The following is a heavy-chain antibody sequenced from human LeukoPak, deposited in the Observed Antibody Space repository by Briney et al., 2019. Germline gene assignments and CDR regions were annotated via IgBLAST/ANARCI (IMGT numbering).Heavy chain of an antibody. V-gene: IGHV1-18*01. CDR2: FSAYADNT. CDR1: GYTFITYG. J-gene: IGHJ4*02. Sequence: ASVKVSCKASGYTFITYGISWVRQAPGQGLEWVGWFSAYADNTNYVQKLQGRVTMTTDTSTSTAYMELRSLRSDDTAVYYCARDCIGCHGFDYWGQGTLVTVSS. CDR3: ARDCIGCHGFDY. D-gene: IGHD2-15*01.